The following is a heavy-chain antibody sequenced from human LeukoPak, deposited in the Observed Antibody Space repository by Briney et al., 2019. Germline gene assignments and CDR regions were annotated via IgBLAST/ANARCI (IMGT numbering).Heavy chain of an antibody. D-gene: IGHD1-26*01. J-gene: IGHJ4*02. CDR3: ARVSGSYGYYFDY. CDR1: GGSISSYY. V-gene: IGHV4-59*01. Sequence: PSETLSLTCTVYGGSISSYYWSWIRQPPGKGLEWIGYIYYSGSTNYNPSLKSRVTISVDTSKNQFSLKLSSVTAADTAVYYCARVSGSYGYYFDYWGQGTLVTVSS. CDR2: IYYSGST.